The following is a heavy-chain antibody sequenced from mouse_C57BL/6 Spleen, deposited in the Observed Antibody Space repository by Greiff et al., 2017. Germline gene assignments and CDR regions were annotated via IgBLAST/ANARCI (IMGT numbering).Heavy chain of an antibody. Sequence: EVQRVESEGGLVQPGSSMKLSCTASGFTFSDYYMAWVRQVPEKGLEWVANINYDGSSTYYLDSLKSRFIISRDNAKNILYLQMSSLKSEDTATYYCARGNYDYYFDYWGQGTTLTVSS. CDR2: INYDGSST. CDR3: ARGNYDYYFDY. V-gene: IGHV5-16*01. CDR1: GFTFSDYY. J-gene: IGHJ2*01. D-gene: IGHD2-4*01.